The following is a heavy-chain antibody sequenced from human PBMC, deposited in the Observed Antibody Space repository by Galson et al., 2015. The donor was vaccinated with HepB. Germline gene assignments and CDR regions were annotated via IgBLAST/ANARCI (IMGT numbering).Heavy chain of an antibody. CDR2: VSGGAGST. J-gene: IGHJ4*02. CDR3: ANKANGDAPWDY. D-gene: IGHD4-17*01. V-gene: IGHV3-23*01. CDR1: GFTFRSYT. Sequence: SLRLSCAASGFTFRSYTMSWVRQAPGEGLGWVADVSGGAGSTYDADSVKGRFTISRYNSRNTLYLQMNSLIAEDTAVYYFANKANGDAPWDYWGPGTLVTASS.